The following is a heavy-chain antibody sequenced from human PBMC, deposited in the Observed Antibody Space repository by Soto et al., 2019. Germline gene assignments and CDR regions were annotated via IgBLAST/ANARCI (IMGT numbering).Heavy chain of an antibody. Sequence: TSETLSLTCTVSGGSISSSSYYWGWIRQPPGKGLEWIGSIYYSGSTYYNPSLKSRVTISVDTSKNQFSLKLSSVTAADTAVYYCARQSRYCSGGSCYPSAEYFQHWGQGTLVTVSS. D-gene: IGHD2-15*01. V-gene: IGHV4-39*01. CDR1: GGSISSSSYY. CDR2: IYYSGST. J-gene: IGHJ1*01. CDR3: ARQSRYCSGGSCYPSAEYFQH.